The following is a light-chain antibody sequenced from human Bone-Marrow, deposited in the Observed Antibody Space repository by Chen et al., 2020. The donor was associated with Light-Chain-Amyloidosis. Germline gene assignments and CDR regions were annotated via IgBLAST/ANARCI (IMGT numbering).Light chain of an antibody. CDR2: RDT. CDR1: DLPTKY. V-gene: IGLV3-25*03. Sequence: SYELTPPPSVSVSPGQTTRLTCSGNDLPTKYAYWYQQKPGQAPVLVIHRDTERPSGSSERFSCSTSGTTATLTISGVKAEDEADYHCQSADSSGTYEVIFGGGTKLTVL. J-gene: IGLJ2*01. CDR3: QSADSSGTYEVI.